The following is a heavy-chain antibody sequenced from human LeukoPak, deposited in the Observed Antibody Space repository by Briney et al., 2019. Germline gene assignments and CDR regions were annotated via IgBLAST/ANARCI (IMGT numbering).Heavy chain of an antibody. V-gene: IGHV1-18*01. Sequence: GASVKASCKASGYTFTSYGISWVRQAPGQGLEWMGWISAYNTNARYAQKFQGRVTVTTDTSTSTAYMELRSLTSDDTAVYYCARDWFCTSGSCYDTFDIWGQGTMVTVSS. J-gene: IGHJ3*02. CDR1: GYTFTSYG. CDR3: ARDWFCTSGSCYDTFDI. D-gene: IGHD2-15*01. CDR2: ISAYNTNA.